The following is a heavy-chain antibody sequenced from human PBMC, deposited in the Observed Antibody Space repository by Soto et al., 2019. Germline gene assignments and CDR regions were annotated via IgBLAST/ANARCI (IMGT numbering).Heavy chain of an antibody. J-gene: IGHJ1*01. Sequence: SETLSLTCSVSGGSISRGGYYWSWIRQHPGKGLEWIGYIYYSGSTYYNPSLKSRVTISVDTSKNQFSLKLSSVTAADTAVYYCAIYDSSGSRGFQHWGQGTLVTVSS. D-gene: IGHD3-22*01. CDR3: AIYDSSGSRGFQH. V-gene: IGHV4-31*03. CDR1: GGSISRGGYY. CDR2: IYYSGST.